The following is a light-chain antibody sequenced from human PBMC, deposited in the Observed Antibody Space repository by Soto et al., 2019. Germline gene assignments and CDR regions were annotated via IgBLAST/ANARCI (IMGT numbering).Light chain of an antibody. CDR1: SSNIGDNP. CDR3: AAWEDSLSGSFV. Sequence: QSALTQPPSASGTPGQRITISCSGSSSNIGDNPVNWYQQLPGAAPKLLIYGNYQRPSGVPDRFSGSKSGTSATLAISGLRSEDEADYFCAAWEDSLSGSFVFATGTKVTVL. V-gene: IGLV1-47*02. CDR2: GNY. J-gene: IGLJ1*01.